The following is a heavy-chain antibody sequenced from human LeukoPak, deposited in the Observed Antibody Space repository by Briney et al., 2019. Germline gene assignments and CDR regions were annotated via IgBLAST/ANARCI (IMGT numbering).Heavy chain of an antibody. CDR3: AAVAVIRGVTYFDY. D-gene: IGHD3-10*01. CDR2: LFYSGST. CDR1: GGSISSYY. Sequence: SETLSLTCTVSGGSISSYYWSWIRQPPGKGLEWIAYLFYSGSTDYNPSLESRVTISVDTSKNQFSLKLRSVTAADTAVYYCAAVAVIRGVTYFDYWGQGTLVTVSS. V-gene: IGHV4-59*01. J-gene: IGHJ4*02.